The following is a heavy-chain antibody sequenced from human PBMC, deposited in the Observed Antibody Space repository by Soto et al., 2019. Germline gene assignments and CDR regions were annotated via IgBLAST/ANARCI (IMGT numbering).Heavy chain of an antibody. D-gene: IGHD3-9*01. Sequence: ASVNVSCKASGYTFTSYAMHWVRQAPGQRLEWMGWINAGNGNTKYSQKFQGRVTITRDTSASTAYMELSSLRSEDTAVYYCARGAVLRYFDWLLGYYYYYMDVWGKGTTVTVSS. J-gene: IGHJ6*03. CDR3: ARGAVLRYFDWLLGYYYYYMDV. CDR1: GYTFTSYA. CDR2: INAGNGNT. V-gene: IGHV1-3*01.